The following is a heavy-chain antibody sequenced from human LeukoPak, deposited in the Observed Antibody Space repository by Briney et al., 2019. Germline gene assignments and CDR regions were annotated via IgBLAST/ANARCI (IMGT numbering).Heavy chain of an antibody. J-gene: IGHJ4*02. Sequence: GGSLSLSCAASGFTFSSYWMSWVRQAPGKGLEWVANIKQDGSEKYYVDSVKGRFTISRDNAKNSLYLQMNSLRAEDTAVYYCARHMVRGVIMGLDYWGQGTLVTVSS. D-gene: IGHD3-10*01. CDR2: IKQDGSEK. CDR1: GFTFSSYW. V-gene: IGHV3-7*01. CDR3: ARHMVRGVIMGLDY.